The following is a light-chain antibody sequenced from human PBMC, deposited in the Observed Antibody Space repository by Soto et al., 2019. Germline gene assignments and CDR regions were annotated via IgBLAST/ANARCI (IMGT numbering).Light chain of an antibody. CDR3: QQYYITPLT. Sequence: DIVMPQSPDSLAVSLGERATINCKSSQSVLYSTNNKNHLAWYQQKPGQPPKLLIYWAATRESGVPDRFSGSGSGTDFTLTISSLQAEDVAVYYCQQYYITPLTFGGGTKVEIK. CDR1: QSVLYSTNNKNH. CDR2: WAA. J-gene: IGKJ4*01. V-gene: IGKV4-1*01.